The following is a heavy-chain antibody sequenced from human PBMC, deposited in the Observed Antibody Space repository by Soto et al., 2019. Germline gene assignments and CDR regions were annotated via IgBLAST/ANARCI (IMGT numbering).Heavy chain of an antibody. D-gene: IGHD4-17*01. CDR2: ISAYNGNT. J-gene: IGHJ4*02. V-gene: IGHV1-18*01. Sequence: ASVKVSCKASGYTFTSYGISWVRQAPGQGLEWMGWISAYNGNTNYAQKLQGRVTMTTDTSTSTAYMELRSLRSDDTAVYYCARDYGDYDGAMGDIDYWGQGTLVTVSS. CDR1: GYTFTSYG. CDR3: ARDYGDYDGAMGDIDY.